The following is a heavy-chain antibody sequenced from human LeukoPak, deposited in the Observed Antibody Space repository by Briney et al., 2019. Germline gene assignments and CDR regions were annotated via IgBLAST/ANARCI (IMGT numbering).Heavy chain of an antibody. CDR1: GRSFSGYY. J-gene: IGHJ5*02. Sequence: PSETLSLTCAVYGRSFSGYYWSWIRQPPGKGLEWIGEINHSGSTNYNPSLKSRVTISVATSKTQFSLKLSSVTAADTAVYYCASDPVLPAAVLGSWGQGTLVTVSS. D-gene: IGHD2-2*01. CDR2: INHSGST. V-gene: IGHV4-34*01. CDR3: ASDPVLPAAVLGS.